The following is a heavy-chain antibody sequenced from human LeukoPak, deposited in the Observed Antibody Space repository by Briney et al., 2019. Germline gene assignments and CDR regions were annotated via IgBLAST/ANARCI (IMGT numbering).Heavy chain of an antibody. D-gene: IGHD3-22*01. Sequence: PSETLSLTFTVSGGSISSSSYYWGWIRQPPGKGLEWIGSIYYSGSTYYNPSLKSRVTISVDTSKNQFSLKLSSVTAADTAVYYCAREGTYYYDSSGSDYWGQGTLVTVSS. J-gene: IGHJ4*02. V-gene: IGHV4-39*07. CDR2: IYYSGST. CDR1: GGSISSSSYY. CDR3: AREGTYYYDSSGSDY.